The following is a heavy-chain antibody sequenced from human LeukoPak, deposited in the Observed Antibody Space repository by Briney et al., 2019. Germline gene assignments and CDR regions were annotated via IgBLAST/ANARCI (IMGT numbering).Heavy chain of an antibody. CDR1: GFTFSSYE. Sequence: GGSLRLSCAASGFTFSSYEMNWVRQAPGKGLEWVSYISSSGSTIYYADSVKGRFTISRDNAKNSLYLQMNSLRAEDTAVYYCATLPGQLTMIVVLAGGDYWGQGTLVTVSS. V-gene: IGHV3-48*03. CDR2: ISSSGSTI. D-gene: IGHD3-22*01. CDR3: ATLPGQLTMIVVLAGGDY. J-gene: IGHJ4*02.